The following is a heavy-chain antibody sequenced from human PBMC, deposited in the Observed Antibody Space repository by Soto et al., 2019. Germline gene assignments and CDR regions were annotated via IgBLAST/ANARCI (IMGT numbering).Heavy chain of an antibody. CDR3: ARGINYGLDY. CDR2: ISPDGSYT. Sequence: GGSLRLSCAASGFTFTRDWMHWVRQTPGKGLVWVSRISPDGSYTTNAESVKGRFTTSRDSAKNTMYLQMKTLRAAEDTAVYYCARGINYGLDYWGQGALVTVSS. D-gene: IGHD3-10*01. CDR1: GFTFTRDW. V-gene: IGHV3-74*01. J-gene: IGHJ4*02.